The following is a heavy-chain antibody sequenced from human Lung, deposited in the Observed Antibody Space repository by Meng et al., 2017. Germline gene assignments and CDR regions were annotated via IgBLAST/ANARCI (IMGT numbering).Heavy chain of an antibody. V-gene: IGHV4-34*01. D-gene: IGHD4-11*01. CDR3: ARGPTTMAHDFDY. J-gene: IGHJ4*02. CDR2: INHSGST. CDR1: GGSFSDYY. Sequence: QGHLHKWGAGPLKPSENLSLTCVVSGGSFSDYYWSWIRQPPGKGLEWIGEINHSGSTNYNPSLESRATISVDTSQNNLSLKLSSVTAADSAVYYCARGPTTMAHDFDYWGQGTLVTVSS.